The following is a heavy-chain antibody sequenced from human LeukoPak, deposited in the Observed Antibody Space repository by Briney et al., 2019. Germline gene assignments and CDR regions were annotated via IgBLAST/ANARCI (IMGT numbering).Heavy chain of an antibody. CDR1: GGSISSYY. J-gene: IGHJ2*01. CDR3: AKDPNPDYYDSSGYMARYWYFDL. V-gene: IGHV3-23*01. D-gene: IGHD3-22*01. Sequence: PSETLSLTCTVSGGSISSYYWSWIRQPPGKGLEWVSAISGSGGSTYYADSVKGRFTISRDNSKNTLYLQMNSLRAEDTAVYYCAKDPNPDYYDSSGYMARYWYFDLWGRGTLVTVSS. CDR2: ISGSGGST.